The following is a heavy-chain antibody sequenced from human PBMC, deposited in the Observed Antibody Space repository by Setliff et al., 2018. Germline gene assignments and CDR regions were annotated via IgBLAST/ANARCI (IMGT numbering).Heavy chain of an antibody. D-gene: IGHD3-22*01. J-gene: IGHJ3*02. CDR2: IDQSGIT. V-gene: IGHV4-34*01. CDR1: GGSFSGYY. CDR3: ARGRRITMIVVPPGVFDI. Sequence: SETLSLTCAVYGGSFSGYYWSWIRQPPGKGPEWIGEIDQSGITNYNPSLKSRVTISIDTSKNQFSLRLGSVTATDTAVYYCARGRRITMIVVPPGVFDIWGQGTMVTV.